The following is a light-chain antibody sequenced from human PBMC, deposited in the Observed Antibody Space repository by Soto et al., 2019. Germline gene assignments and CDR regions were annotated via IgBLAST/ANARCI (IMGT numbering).Light chain of an antibody. CDR1: QSISNF. CDR3: QQSYSSPWT. J-gene: IGKJ1*01. Sequence: DIQMTQSPSSLSACVGDIFTITCRSSQSISNFLNWYQQKPGKAPKLLIYAASSLRSGVTSRFSGSGSGTDFTLTISSLQREDFATYVCQQSYSSPWTFGQGTKVDIK. CDR2: AAS. V-gene: IGKV1-39*01.